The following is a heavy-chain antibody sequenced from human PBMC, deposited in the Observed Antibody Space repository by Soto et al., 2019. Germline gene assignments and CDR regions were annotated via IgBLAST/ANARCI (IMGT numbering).Heavy chain of an antibody. CDR1: GFTFSSYG. V-gene: IGHV3-30*18. CDR2: ISYDGSNK. J-gene: IGHJ6*02. Sequence: QVQLVESGGGVVQPGRSLRLSCAASGFTFSSYGMHWVRQAPGKGLEWVAVISYDGSNKYYADSVKGRFTISRDNSKNTLYLQMNSLRAEDTAVYYWAKDVRGYYYGMDVWGQGTTVTVSS. CDR3: AKDVRGYYYGMDV.